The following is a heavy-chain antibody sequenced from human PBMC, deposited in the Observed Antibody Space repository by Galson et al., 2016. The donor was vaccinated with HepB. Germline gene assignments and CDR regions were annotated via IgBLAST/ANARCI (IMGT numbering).Heavy chain of an antibody. J-gene: IGHJ6*02. Sequence: SLRLSCAASGFCLSTYNTYWVRQAPGKGLEWVAVIWSDGRNKWYVDSVKGRFTISRDNSKNTVYLQMNSLRAEDTAMYYCTRRRGSSIYAMDVWGQGTTVIVSS. D-gene: IGHD2-2*01. CDR3: TRRRGSSIYAMDV. CDR2: IWSDGRNK. CDR1: GFCLSTYN. V-gene: IGHV3-33*07.